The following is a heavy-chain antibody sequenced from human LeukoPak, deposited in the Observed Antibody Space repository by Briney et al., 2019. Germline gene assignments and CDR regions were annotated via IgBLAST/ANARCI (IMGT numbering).Heavy chain of an antibody. CDR2: IKQDGSEK. Sequence: RSGGSLRLSCAASRLTFSSYWMSWVRQTPGKGLEWVANIKQDGSEKYYVDSVKGRFTISRDNAKNSLYLQMNSVRAEDTAVYYCARDRGDYGDCHDYWGQGTLVTVSS. J-gene: IGHJ4*02. V-gene: IGHV3-7*01. CDR3: ARDRGDYGDCHDY. CDR1: RLTFSSYW. D-gene: IGHD4-17*01.